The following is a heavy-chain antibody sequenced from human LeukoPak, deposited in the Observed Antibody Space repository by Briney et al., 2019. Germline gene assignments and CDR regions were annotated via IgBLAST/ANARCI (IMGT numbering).Heavy chain of an antibody. V-gene: IGHV3-11*04. CDR2: ISSSGSTI. CDR3: TAEDGYNQIDY. CDR1: GFTFSDYY. Sequence: GGSLRLSCAASGFTFSDYYMSWIRQAPGKGLEWVSYISSSGSTIYYADSVKGRFTISRDNAKNSLYLQMNSLRAEDTAVYYCTAEDGYNQIDYWGQGTLVTVSS. D-gene: IGHD5-24*01. J-gene: IGHJ4*02.